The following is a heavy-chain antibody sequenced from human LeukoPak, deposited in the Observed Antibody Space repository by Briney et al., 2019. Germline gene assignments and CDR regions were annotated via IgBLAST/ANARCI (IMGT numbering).Heavy chain of an antibody. CDR1: GITVSQND. V-gene: IGHV3-66*02. J-gene: IGHJ5*02. Sequence: GGSLRLSCAASGITVSQNDMSWVRQAPGRGLEWVSLIYADGATHYADSVKGRFTISRDNPKNTVYLGMNSLRPEDTAVYFCARDRAGRKAWVEFDPWGQGTLVTVSS. CDR2: IYADGAT. D-gene: IGHD3-10*01. CDR3: ARDRAGRKAWVEFDP.